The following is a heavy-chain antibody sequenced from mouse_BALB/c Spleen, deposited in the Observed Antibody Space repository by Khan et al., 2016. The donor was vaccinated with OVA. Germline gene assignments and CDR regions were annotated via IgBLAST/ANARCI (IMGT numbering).Heavy chain of an antibody. D-gene: IGHD1-2*01. CDR1: GYSITSGYG. CDR2: ISYSGST. J-gene: IGHJ2*01. Sequence: EVELVESGPGLVKPSQSLSLTCTVTGYSITSGYGWNWIRQFPGNKLEWMGYISYSGSTNYNPSLKRRISITRDTSKNQFFLQWNSVTTEDTATYSCARTARIKYWGQGTTLTVSS. CDR3: ARTARIKY. V-gene: IGHV3-2*02.